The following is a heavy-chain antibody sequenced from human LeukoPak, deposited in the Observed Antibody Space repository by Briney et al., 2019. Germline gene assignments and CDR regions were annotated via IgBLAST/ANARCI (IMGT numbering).Heavy chain of an antibody. CDR1: GGSISSGGYS. J-gene: IGHJ5*02. Sequence: TSETLSLTCAVSGGSISSGGYSWSWIRQPPGKGLEWIGYIYHSGSTYYNPSLKSRVTISVDRSKNQFSLKLSSVTAADTAVYYCARGPWEYCSGGSCSRYNWFDPWGQGTLVTVSS. CDR3: ARGPWEYCSGGSCSRYNWFDP. CDR2: IYHSGST. V-gene: IGHV4-30-2*01. D-gene: IGHD2-15*01.